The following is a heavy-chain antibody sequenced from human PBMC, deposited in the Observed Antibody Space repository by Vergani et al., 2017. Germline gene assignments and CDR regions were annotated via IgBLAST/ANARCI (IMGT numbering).Heavy chain of an antibody. D-gene: IGHD2-15*01. Sequence: EVQLLESGGGLVQPGGSLRLSCAASGFTFSSYAMSWVRQAPGKGLEWVSAISGSGGSTYYADSVKGRFTISRDNSKNTLYLQMNSLRAEDTAVYYCAKRDIVVVVAATPFDYWGQGTLVTVSS. J-gene: IGHJ4*02. CDR1: GFTFSSYA. CDR2: ISGSGGST. CDR3: AKRDIVVVVAATPFDY. V-gene: IGHV3-23*01.